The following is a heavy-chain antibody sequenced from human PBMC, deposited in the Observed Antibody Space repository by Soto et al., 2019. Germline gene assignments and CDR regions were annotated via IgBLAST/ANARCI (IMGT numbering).Heavy chain of an antibody. J-gene: IGHJ4*02. V-gene: IGHV3-23*01. CDR2: ISGSGGST. CDR3: AKRGFDWSIDY. D-gene: IGHD3-9*01. Sequence: PGGSLRLSCAASGFTFSNYAMSWVRQAPGSGLEWVSSISGSGGSTFYTDSVKGRFTISRDNFRNTLYLQMNSLRVEDAAVYYCAKRGFDWSIDYWGQGTLVTVSS. CDR1: GFTFSNYA.